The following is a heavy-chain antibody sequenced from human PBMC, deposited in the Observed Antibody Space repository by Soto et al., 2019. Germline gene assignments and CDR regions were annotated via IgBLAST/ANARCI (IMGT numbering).Heavy chain of an antibody. CDR3: AHFTYYYDSSGYYRWFDP. CDR1: GFSLSTSGVG. V-gene: IGHV2-5*02. J-gene: IGHJ5*02. Sequence: QITLKESGPTLVKPTQTLTLTCTFSGFSLSTSGVGVGWIRQPPGKALEWLALIYWDDDKRYSPSLKSRLTTTQGTSTNQVVLTMTNMDPVDTATYYCAHFTYYYDSSGYYRWFDPWGQGTLVTVSS. D-gene: IGHD3-22*01. CDR2: IYWDDDK.